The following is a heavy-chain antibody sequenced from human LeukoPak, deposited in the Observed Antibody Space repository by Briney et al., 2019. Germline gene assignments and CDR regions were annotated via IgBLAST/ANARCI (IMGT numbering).Heavy chain of an antibody. CDR1: GYSSTSYW. J-gene: IGHJ6*03. CDR2: IYPGDSDT. D-gene: IGHD5-18*01. Sequence: GESLKISCKGSGYSSTSYWIGWVRQMPGKGLEWMGIIYPGDSDTRYSPSFQGQVTISADKSISTAYLQWSSLKASDTAMYYCARGQPVDYYYMDVWGKGTTVTVSS. V-gene: IGHV5-51*01. CDR3: ARGQPVDYYYMDV.